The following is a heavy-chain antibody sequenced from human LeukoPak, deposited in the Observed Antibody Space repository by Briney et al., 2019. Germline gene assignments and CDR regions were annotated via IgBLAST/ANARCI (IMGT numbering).Heavy chain of an antibody. D-gene: IGHD3-3*01. V-gene: IGHV3-30-3*01. CDR2: ISYDGSNK. J-gene: IGHJ4*02. Sequence: PGGSPRLSCAASGFTFSSYAMHWVRQAPGKGLEWVAVISYDGSNKYHADSVKGRFTISRDNSKNTLYLQMNSLRAEDTAVYYCTRTYYDFWSGSRWGQGTLVTVSS. CDR1: GFTFSSYA. CDR3: TRTYYDFWSGSR.